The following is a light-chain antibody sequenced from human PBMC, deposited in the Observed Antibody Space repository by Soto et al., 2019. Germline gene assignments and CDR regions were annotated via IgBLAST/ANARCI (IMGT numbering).Light chain of an antibody. CDR3: QQYDIWPT. CDR2: GAS. V-gene: IGKV3-15*01. J-gene: IGKJ1*01. Sequence: EIVMTQSPATLSVSPGERATLSCRASQSITSNLVWYQQKAGQAPRLLIYGASTRATGIPARFSGSGSGTEFTLTITSLQSEDFAVYYCQQYDIWPTFGQGTKVEI. CDR1: QSITSN.